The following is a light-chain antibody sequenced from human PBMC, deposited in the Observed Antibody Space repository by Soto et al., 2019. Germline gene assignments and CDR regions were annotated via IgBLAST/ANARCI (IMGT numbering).Light chain of an antibody. Sequence: EVVLTQSPATLSLSPGERATLSCTASHSISSFLGWYQQKPGQAPRLLIYDASNRATGIPARFSGSGSGTDFTLTISSLEPEDFAVYYCQQRSNWPRTFGQGTKVEIK. CDR1: HSISSF. J-gene: IGKJ1*01. V-gene: IGKV3-11*01. CDR2: DAS. CDR3: QQRSNWPRT.